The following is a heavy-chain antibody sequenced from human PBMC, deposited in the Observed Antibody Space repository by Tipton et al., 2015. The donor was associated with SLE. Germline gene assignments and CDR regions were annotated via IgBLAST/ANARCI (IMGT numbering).Heavy chain of an antibody. CDR1: GGSISSGGYS. J-gene: IGHJ4*02. CDR3: ARDSSGYSIFFDY. Sequence: LRLSCAVSGGSISSGGYSWSWIRQPPGKGLEWIGYIYHSGSTYYNPSLKSRVTISVDTSKNQFSLKLSSVTAADTAVYYCARDSSGYSIFFDYWGQGTLVTFSS. CDR2: IYHSGST. V-gene: IGHV4-30-2*01. D-gene: IGHD3-22*01.